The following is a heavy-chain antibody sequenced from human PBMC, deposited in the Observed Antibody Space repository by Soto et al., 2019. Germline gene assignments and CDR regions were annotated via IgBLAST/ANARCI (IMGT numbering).Heavy chain of an antibody. D-gene: IGHD4-17*01. V-gene: IGHV1-58*01. J-gene: IGHJ6*02. Sequence: PPASVKVSCKASGFTFTSSAVQWVRQARGQRLEWIGWIVVGSGNTNYAQKFQERVTITRDMSTSTAYMELSSLRSEDTAVYYCAADRGDYDTYYYYGMDVWGQGTTVTVSS. CDR2: IVVGSGNT. CDR1: GFTFTSSA. CDR3: AADRGDYDTYYYYGMDV.